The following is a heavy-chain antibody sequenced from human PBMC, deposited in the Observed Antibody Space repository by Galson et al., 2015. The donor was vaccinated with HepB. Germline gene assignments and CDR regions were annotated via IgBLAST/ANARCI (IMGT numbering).Heavy chain of an antibody. CDR2: INTNTGNP. CDR1: GYTFTSYA. V-gene: IGHV7-4-1*02. CDR3: ARDFRPGIAVAARLPWWFDP. D-gene: IGHD6-19*01. Sequence: SVKVSCKASGYTFTSYAMNWVRQAPGQGLEWMGWINTNTGNPTYAQGFTGRFVFSLDTSVSTAYLQISSLKAEDTAVYYCARDFRPGIAVAARLPWWFDPWGQGTLVTVSS. J-gene: IGHJ5*02.